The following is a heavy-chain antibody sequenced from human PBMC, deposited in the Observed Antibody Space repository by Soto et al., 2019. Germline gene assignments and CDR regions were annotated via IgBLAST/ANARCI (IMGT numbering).Heavy chain of an antibody. CDR1: GFTFSDYY. D-gene: IGHD3-9*01. CDR3: ARVLPSITIFGPENWFDP. V-gene: IGHV3-11*06. CDR2: ISSSSSYT. J-gene: IGHJ5*02. Sequence: KPGGSLRLSCAASGFTFSDYYMSWIRQAPGKGLEWVSYISSSSSYTKYADSVKGRFTISRDNAKNSLYLQMNSLRAEDTAVYYCARVLPSITIFGPENWFDPWGQGTLVTVSS.